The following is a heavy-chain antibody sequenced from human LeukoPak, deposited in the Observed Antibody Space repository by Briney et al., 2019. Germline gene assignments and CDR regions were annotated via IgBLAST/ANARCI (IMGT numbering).Heavy chain of an antibody. Sequence: LEWIGEINHSGSTNYNPSLKSRVTISVDTSKNQFSLKLSSVTAADTAVYYCARGRGLVYPWGQGTLVTVSS. CDR2: INHSGST. D-gene: IGHD6-19*01. V-gene: IGHV4-34*01. J-gene: IGHJ5*02. CDR3: ARGRGLVYP.